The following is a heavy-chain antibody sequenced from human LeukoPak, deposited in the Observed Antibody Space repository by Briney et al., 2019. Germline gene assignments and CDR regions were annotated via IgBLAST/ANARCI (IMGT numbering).Heavy chain of an antibody. D-gene: IGHD1-14*01. V-gene: IGHV3-30*02. CDR2: IRYNGSTK. J-gene: IGHJ4*02. CDR3: AKDYNNGFDY. CDR1: GFSFSGYG. Sequence: PGGSLRLSCAASGFSFSGYGMHWVRQGPAKGLEWVTFIRYNGSTKSYADSVKGRFTIARDNSKNTLYLQKNSLRAEDTSVYFCAKDYNNGFDYWGQGALVTVSS.